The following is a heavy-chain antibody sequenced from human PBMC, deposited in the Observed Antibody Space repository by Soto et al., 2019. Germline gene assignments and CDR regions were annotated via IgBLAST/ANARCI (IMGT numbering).Heavy chain of an antibody. D-gene: IGHD6-6*01. CDR1: GFTFDDYA. J-gene: IGHJ6*02. CDR3: ASLGSSSSKDGMDV. CDR2: ISWNSGSI. Sequence: SLRLSXAASGFTFDDYAMHWVRQAPGKGLEWVSGISWNSGSIGYADSVKGRFTISRDNAKNSLYLQMNSLRAEDTALYYCASLGSSSSKDGMDVWGQGTTVTVSS. V-gene: IGHV3-9*01.